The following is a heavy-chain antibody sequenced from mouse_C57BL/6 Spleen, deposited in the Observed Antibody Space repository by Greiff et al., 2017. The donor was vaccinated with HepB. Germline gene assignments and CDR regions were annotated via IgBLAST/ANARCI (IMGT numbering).Heavy chain of an antibody. D-gene: IGHD4-1*01. CDR3: ANSNWDVGFAY. Sequence: EVQVVESGGGLVKPGGSLKLSCAASGFTFSDYGMHWVRQAPEKGLEWVAYISSGSSTIYYADTVKGRFTISRDNAKNTLFLQMTSLRSEDTAMYYCANSNWDVGFAYWGQGTLVTVSA. J-gene: IGHJ3*01. CDR1: GFTFSDYG. V-gene: IGHV5-17*01. CDR2: ISSGSSTI.